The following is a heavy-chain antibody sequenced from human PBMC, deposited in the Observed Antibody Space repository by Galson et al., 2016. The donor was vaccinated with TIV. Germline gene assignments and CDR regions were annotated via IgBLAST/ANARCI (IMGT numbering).Heavy chain of an antibody. Sequence: LRLSCAATGFSFSSYEMNWVRQAPGKGLEWVSYIIESGRTIYYADSVKGRFTISRDNAKNSLYLQMNSLRAEDTAVYYCARGRGYCSTTSCYMDHWGQGTLFTVSS. D-gene: IGHD2-2*02. CDR2: IIESGRTI. V-gene: IGHV3-48*03. J-gene: IGHJ4*02. CDR1: GFSFSSYE. CDR3: ARGRGYCSTTSCYMDH.